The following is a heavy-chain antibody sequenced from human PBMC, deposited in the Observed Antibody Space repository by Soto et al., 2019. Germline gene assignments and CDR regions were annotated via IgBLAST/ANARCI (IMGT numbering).Heavy chain of an antibody. CDR2: IYSSGST. V-gene: IGHV4-30-4*01. CDR1: GGSISSGDYY. CDR3: ARGRYADGFDV. J-gene: IGHJ3*01. D-gene: IGHD5-12*01. Sequence: SETLSLTCTISGGSISSGDYYWSWIRQPPGKGLEWIGYIYSSGSTYDNLSLKSRVTMSVDTSKNQFSLKLSSVTAADTAVYYCARGRYADGFDVWGQGTMVTVSS.